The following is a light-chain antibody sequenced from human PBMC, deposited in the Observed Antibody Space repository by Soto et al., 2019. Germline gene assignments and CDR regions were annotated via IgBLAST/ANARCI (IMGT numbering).Light chain of an antibody. J-gene: IGKJ1*01. CDR3: QQYGTSPRT. Sequence: ILLTQSPGTLSLSAGDRGRICSMASQSVGTLYLSWYQQKPGQAPRLLISATSTRATGIPDRFSGSASGTDFTLTISRLETEDFAVYSCQQYGTSPRTFGQGTKVDIK. V-gene: IGKV3-20*01. CDR1: QSVGTLY. CDR2: ATS.